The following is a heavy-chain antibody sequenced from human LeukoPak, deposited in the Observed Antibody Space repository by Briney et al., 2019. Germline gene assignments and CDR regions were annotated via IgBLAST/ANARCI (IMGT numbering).Heavy chain of an antibody. CDR3: ARVYYDSSGYDAFDI. J-gene: IGHJ3*02. CDR1: GFTFSSYS. Sequence: GGSLRLSCAASGFTFSSYSMNWVRQAPGKGLEWVSSISSSSSYIYYADSVKGQFTISRDNAKNSLYLQMNSLRAEDTAVYYCARVYYDSSGYDAFDIWGQGTMVTVSS. D-gene: IGHD3-22*01. V-gene: IGHV3-21*01. CDR2: ISSSSSYI.